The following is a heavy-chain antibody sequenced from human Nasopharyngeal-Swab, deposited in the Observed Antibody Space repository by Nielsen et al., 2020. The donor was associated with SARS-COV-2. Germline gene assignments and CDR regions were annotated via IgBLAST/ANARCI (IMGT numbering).Heavy chain of an antibody. J-gene: IGHJ4*02. CDR2: ISAYNGNT. CDR3: ARAMTMVVTIPAY. Sequence: WVRQAPGQGLEWMGWISAYNGNTNYAQKLQGRVTMTTDTSTSTAYMELRSLRSDDTAVYRCARAMTMVVTIPAYWGQGTLVTASS. D-gene: IGHD4/OR15-4a*01. V-gene: IGHV1-18*01.